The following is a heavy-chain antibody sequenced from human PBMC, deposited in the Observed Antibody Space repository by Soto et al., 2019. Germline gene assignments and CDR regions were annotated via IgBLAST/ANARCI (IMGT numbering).Heavy chain of an antibody. CDR3: ARLEGLATISYYFDY. J-gene: IGHJ4*02. CDR2: IYYSGST. Sequence: QLQLQESGPGLVKPSETLSLTCTVSGGSVSSSNYYWGWIRQSPGKGLERIGSIYYSGSTYYNPSLESRVTISVDKSKNQFSLKVISVTAADTAVYYCARLEGLATISYYFDYWGQGTLVTVSS. D-gene: IGHD3-9*01. CDR1: GGSVSSSNYY. V-gene: IGHV4-39*01.